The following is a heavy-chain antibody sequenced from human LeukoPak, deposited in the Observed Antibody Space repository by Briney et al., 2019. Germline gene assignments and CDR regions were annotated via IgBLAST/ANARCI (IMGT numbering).Heavy chain of an antibody. CDR3: ARAYCSGGSCYSLSVYYYMDV. Sequence: PSETLCLTCTVSGGSISSYYWSWIRQPPGKGLEWIGYIYYSGSTNYNPSLKSRVTISVDTSKNQFSLKLSSVTAADTAVYYCARAYCSGGSCYSLSVYYYMDVWGKGATVTVSS. V-gene: IGHV4-59*01. CDR2: IYYSGST. D-gene: IGHD2-15*01. CDR1: GGSISSYY. J-gene: IGHJ6*03.